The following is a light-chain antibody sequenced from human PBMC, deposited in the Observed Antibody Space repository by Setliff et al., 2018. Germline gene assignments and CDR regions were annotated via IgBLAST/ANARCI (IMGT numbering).Light chain of an antibody. CDR3: STWDDSLGAVV. CDR1: SSNIGSRA. CDR2: QSV. V-gene: IGLV1-44*01. Sequence: QSVLTQPPSASGTPGQRATISCSGSSSNIGSRAVNWYQQLPGTAPKLLIYQSVQRPSGVPDRFSGSKSGTSASLAVIGLQSEDEADCYCSTWDDSLGAVVFGGGTK. J-gene: IGLJ2*01.